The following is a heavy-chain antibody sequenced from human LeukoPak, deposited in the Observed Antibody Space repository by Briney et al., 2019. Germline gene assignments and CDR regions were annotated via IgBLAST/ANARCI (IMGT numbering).Heavy chain of an antibody. CDR1: GFTFSDKW. J-gene: IGHJ5*02. CDR3: ARVGWELLNLHFDP. D-gene: IGHD1-26*01. Sequence: GGSLRLSCVGSGFTFSDKWMSWVRQAPGKGPEWVASIKKDGSQKYYVDSVKGRFTISRDNAQNSLYLRMSSLRVEDTAIYSCARVGWELLNLHFDPWGQGTLVTVSS. V-gene: IGHV3-7*03. CDR2: IKKDGSQK.